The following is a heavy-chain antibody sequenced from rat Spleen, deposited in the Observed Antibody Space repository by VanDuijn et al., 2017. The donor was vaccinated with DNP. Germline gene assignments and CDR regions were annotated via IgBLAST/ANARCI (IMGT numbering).Heavy chain of an antibody. CDR1: GFSLTSYT. J-gene: IGHJ2*01. V-gene: IGHV2-6*01. CDR2: ISSGGST. Sequence: QVQLKESGPGLVQPSQTLPLTCTVSGFSLTSYTVSWVRQPPGKGLEWIAAISSGGSTYYNSALKSRLSISRDTSKSQVFLKMNSLQTEDTAMYFCARFGGDYWGQGVMVTVSS. CDR3: ARFGGDY. D-gene: IGHD4-6*01.